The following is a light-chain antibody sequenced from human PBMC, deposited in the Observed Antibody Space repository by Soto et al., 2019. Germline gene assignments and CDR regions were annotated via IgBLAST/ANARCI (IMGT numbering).Light chain of an antibody. V-gene: IGKV3-15*01. CDR1: QSVSSN. CDR2: GVS. J-gene: IGKJ1*01. Sequence: EIVMTQSPATLSVSPGDRATLSGRASQSVSSNLAWYQQKPGQAPRLLIYGVSTRATGIPDRYSGSGSGTELTLTLSSLQSEDFAVYYCQQYNNWLRTFGQGTKVEI. CDR3: QQYNNWLRT.